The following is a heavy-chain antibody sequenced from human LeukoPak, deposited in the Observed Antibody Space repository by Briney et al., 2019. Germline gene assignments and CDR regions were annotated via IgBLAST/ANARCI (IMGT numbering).Heavy chain of an antibody. CDR1: GFTFSSYG. D-gene: IGHD6-13*01. Sequence: GGSLRLSCAASGFTFSSYGRSWVRQAPGKGLEWVSAINCSGGSTYYAGAVKGRFTISRDNSKNTLYLQMNSLRAEDTAVYYCAKVDSSWFDYWGQGTLVTVSS. CDR2: INCSGGST. CDR3: AKVDSSWFDY. J-gene: IGHJ4*02. V-gene: IGHV3-23*01.